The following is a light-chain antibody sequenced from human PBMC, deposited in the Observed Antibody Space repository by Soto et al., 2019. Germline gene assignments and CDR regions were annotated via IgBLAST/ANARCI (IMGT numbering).Light chain of an antibody. CDR1: QSISTW. CDR2: DAS. CDR3: QPYNNWPLT. Sequence: DIQMTQSPSTLSASVGDRVTITCRASQSISTWLAWYQQKPGRTPNLLIFDASNLKSGVPSRFSGSGSGADFTLTISSLQPDDFATYYCQPYNNWPLTFGGGTKVDIK. J-gene: IGKJ4*01. V-gene: IGKV1-5*01.